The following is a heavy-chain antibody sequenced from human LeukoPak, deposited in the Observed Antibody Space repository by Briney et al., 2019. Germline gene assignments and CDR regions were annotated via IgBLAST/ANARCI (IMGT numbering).Heavy chain of an antibody. Sequence: GASVKVSCKASGYTFINYGISWVRQAPGQGLEWMGWISTYNGHTKYAQKLQGRVTMTTDTSTSTAYMELSRLRSDDTAVYYCARDWGSYRGRFDGPDYWGQGTLVAVSS. V-gene: IGHV1-18*01. CDR3: ARDWGSYRGRFDGPDY. D-gene: IGHD1-26*01. J-gene: IGHJ4*02. CDR2: ISTYNGHT. CDR1: GYTFINYG.